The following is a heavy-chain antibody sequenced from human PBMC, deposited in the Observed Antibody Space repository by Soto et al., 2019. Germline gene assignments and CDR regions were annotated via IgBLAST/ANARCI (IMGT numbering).Heavy chain of an antibody. CDR2: IYYSGST. CDR3: ARLKMGYYYMDV. J-gene: IGHJ6*03. D-gene: IGHD3-16*01. V-gene: IGHV4-59*08. CDR1: GGSISSYY. Sequence: SETLSLTCTVSGGSISSYYWSWIRQPPGKGLEWIGYIYYSGSTNYSPSLKSRVTISVDTSKNQFSLKLSSVTAADTAVYYCARLKMGYYYMDVWGKGTTVTVSS.